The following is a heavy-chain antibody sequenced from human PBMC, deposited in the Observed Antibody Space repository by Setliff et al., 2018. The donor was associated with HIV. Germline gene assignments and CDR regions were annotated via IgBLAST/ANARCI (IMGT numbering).Heavy chain of an antibody. J-gene: IGHJ6*03. Sequence: SGESLKISCAASGFTFSDAWMGWVRQAPGKGLEWVGRIKSKTDGGATEYAAPLKGRFTISRDNSENTLNLQMNSLRTEDTGTYYCTTVGYCKSSDCLYYYYYMDVWGKGTTVTVSS. CDR3: TTVGYCKSSDCLYYYYYMDV. CDR1: GFTFSDAW. CDR2: IKSKTDGGAT. V-gene: IGHV3-15*01. D-gene: IGHD3-9*01.